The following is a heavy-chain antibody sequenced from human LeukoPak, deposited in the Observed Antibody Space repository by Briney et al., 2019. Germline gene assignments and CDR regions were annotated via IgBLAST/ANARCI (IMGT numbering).Heavy chain of an antibody. D-gene: IGHD2-21*01. CDR1: GFTFSSYS. V-gene: IGHV3-48*02. CDR2: ISSSSSTI. J-gene: IGHJ3*02. CDR3: VRDHLWAFDI. Sequence: PGGSLRLSCAASGFTFSSYSMNWVRQAPGKGLEWVSYISSSSSTIYYADSVKGRFTISRDNAKNSLYLQMNSLRDDDTAVYYCVRDHLWAFDIWGQGTMVTVSS.